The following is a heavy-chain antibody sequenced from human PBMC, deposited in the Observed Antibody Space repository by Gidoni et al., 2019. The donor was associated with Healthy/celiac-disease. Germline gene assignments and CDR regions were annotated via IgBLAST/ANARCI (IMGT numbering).Heavy chain of an antibody. Sequence: QVQLQESGPGLVKPSQTLSLTCPVSGGSISSGRYYWSWIRQHPGKGLEWIGYIYYSGSTYYNPSLKSRVTISVDTSKNQFSLKLSSVTAADTAVHYCARAGGITMVRGREDWFDPWGQGTLVTVSS. D-gene: IGHD3-10*01. CDR3: ARAGGITMVRGREDWFDP. CDR1: GGSISSGRYY. V-gene: IGHV4-31*03. J-gene: IGHJ5*02. CDR2: IYYSGST.